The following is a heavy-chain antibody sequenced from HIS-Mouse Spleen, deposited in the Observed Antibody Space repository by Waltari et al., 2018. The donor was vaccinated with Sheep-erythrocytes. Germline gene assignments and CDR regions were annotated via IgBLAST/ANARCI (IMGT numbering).Heavy chain of an antibody. Sequence: NWVSSISSSSSYIYYADSVTGRFTIARDNAKNSLYLQMNSLKAEDTAVYYCARDTGTDAFDIWGQGTMVTVSS. V-gene: IGHV3-21*01. D-gene: IGHD1-1*01. J-gene: IGHJ3*02. CDR2: ISSSSSYI. CDR3: ARDTGTDAFDI.